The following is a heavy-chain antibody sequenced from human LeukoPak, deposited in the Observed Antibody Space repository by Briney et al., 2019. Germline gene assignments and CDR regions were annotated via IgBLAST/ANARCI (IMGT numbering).Heavy chain of an antibody. CDR1: GGSISSSSYY. D-gene: IGHD1-26*01. CDR3: ARGSTLTNYYYWFDP. V-gene: IGHV4-39*01. J-gene: IGHJ5*02. CDR2: IYYSGST. Sequence: SETLSLTCTVSGGSISSSSYYWGWIRQPPGKGLEWIGSIYYSGSTYYNPSLKSRVTISVDTSKNQFSLKLSSVTAADTAVYYCARGSTLTNYYYWFDPWGQGTLVTVSS.